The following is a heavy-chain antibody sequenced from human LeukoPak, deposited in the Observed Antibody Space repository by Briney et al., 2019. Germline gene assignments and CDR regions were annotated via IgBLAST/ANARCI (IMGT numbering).Heavy chain of an antibody. CDR3: AKPYRSLNNAFDI. CDR1: GFTFSSYA. J-gene: IGHJ3*02. V-gene: IGHV3-30*04. Sequence: AGGSLRLSCAASGFTFSSYAMHWVRQAPGKGLEWVAVISYDGSNKYYADSVKGRFTISRDNSKNTLYLQMNSLRADDTALYYCAKPYRSLNNAFDIWGQGTMVTVSS. D-gene: IGHD6-13*01. CDR2: ISYDGSNK.